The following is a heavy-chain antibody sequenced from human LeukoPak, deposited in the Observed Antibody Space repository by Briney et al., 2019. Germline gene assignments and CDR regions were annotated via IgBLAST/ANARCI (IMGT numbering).Heavy chain of an antibody. V-gene: IGHV1-8*01. CDR1: GYTFTSYD. D-gene: IGHD2-2*01. CDR3: ARGRPHAD. CDR2: MNPSSGNT. J-gene: IGHJ6*04. Sequence: GASVKVSCKASGYTFTSYDINWVRQAPGQGLDWMGWMNPSSGNTGYAQKFQGRVTMTRNISISTAYMELSSLRSDDSAVYFCARGRPHADWGTGITVTVSS.